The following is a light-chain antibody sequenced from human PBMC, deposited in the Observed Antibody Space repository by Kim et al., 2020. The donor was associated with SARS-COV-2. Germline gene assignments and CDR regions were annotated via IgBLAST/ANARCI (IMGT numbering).Light chain of an antibody. Sequence: APERTGSITCGVSSMGAKRVHGDRPKPGQGPVLVIHYESDRPSGIPERFSGCSSGNTATLNITRVEAGDEADYYCQVWDVNSDHPVFGGGTQLTVL. CDR1: SMGAKR. J-gene: IGLJ3*02. CDR3: QVWDVNSDHPV. V-gene: IGLV3-21*04. CDR2: YES.